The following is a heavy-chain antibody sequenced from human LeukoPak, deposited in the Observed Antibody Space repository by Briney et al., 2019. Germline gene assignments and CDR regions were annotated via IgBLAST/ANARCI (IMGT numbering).Heavy chain of an antibody. CDR2: INSDGSRT. CDR1: GFTFSSYW. J-gene: IGHJ5*02. V-gene: IGHV3-74*01. Sequence: PGGSLRLSCAASGFTFSSYWMHWVRHAPGKGLVWVSRINSDGSRTNYADSVKGRFTISRDNAKNTLYLQMNSLRAEDTAVYYCTTSSGSYRLDPWGQGTLVTVSS. D-gene: IGHD1-26*01. CDR3: TTSSGSYRLDP.